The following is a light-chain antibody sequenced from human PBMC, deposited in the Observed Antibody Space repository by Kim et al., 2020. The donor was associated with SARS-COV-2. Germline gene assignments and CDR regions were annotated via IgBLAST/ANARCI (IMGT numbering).Light chain of an antibody. Sequence: ASLGDRVTITCRASQSISGFLAWYQQKPGKAPNVLLYQASNLESGVPSRFSGSGSGTEFTLTISGLQPDDFATYYCQQYKTYPWTFGQGTKVDIK. CDR3: QQYKTYPWT. CDR2: QAS. CDR1: QSISGF. J-gene: IGKJ1*01. V-gene: IGKV1-5*03.